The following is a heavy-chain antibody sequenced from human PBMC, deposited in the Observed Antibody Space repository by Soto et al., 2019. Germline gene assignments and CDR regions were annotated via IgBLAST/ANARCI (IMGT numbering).Heavy chain of an antibody. D-gene: IGHD3-10*01. Sequence: GESLKISCKGSGYSFTSYWIGWVRQMPGKGLEWMGIIYPGDSDTRYSPSFQGQVTISADKSISTAYLQWSSLKASDTAMYYCARSPWFGELYPPNNNWFDPWGQGTLVTVSS. V-gene: IGHV5-51*01. CDR1: GYSFTSYW. CDR3: ARSPWFGELYPPNNNWFDP. CDR2: IYPGDSDT. J-gene: IGHJ5*02.